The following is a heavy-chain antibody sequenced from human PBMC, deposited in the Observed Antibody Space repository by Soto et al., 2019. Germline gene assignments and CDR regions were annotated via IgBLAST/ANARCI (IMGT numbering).Heavy chain of an antibody. J-gene: IGHJ4*02. Sequence: EVQLVQSGAEVKKPGESLRISCKGSGYSFTSYLISWVRHMPGKGLEWMGRIDPSDSYTNYSPSFQGHVTISADKSISTAYLQWSSLKASDTAMYYCSRQEYSSGWYSHWGPGTLVTVSS. CDR2: IDPSDSYT. CDR1: GYSFTSYL. CDR3: SRQEYSSGWYSH. D-gene: IGHD6-19*01. V-gene: IGHV5-10-1*03.